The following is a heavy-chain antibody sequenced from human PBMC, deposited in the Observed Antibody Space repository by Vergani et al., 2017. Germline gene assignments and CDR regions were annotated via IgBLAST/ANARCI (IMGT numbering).Heavy chain of an antibody. CDR3: ARGVAQSRYCSSTICYTVSDY. V-gene: IGHV3-33*01. CDR2: IWYDGSNK. D-gene: IGHD2-2*02. Sequence: QVQLVESGGGVVQPGRSLRLSCAASGFIFSSYGMHWVRQAPGKGLEWVAVIWYDGSNKYYADSVKGRFTISRDNSKNTLYLQMNSLRAEDTAVYYCARGVAQSRYCSSTICYTVSDYWGQGTLVTVSS. J-gene: IGHJ4*02. CDR1: GFIFSSYG.